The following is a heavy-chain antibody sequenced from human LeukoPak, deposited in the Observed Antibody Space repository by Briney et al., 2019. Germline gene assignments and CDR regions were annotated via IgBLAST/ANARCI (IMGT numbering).Heavy chain of an antibody. D-gene: IGHD3-10*01. CDR2: INPNSGGT. CDR1: GYTFTGYY. J-gene: IGHJ3*02. V-gene: IGHV1-2*02. Sequence: ASVKVSCKASGYTFTGYYMHWVRQAPGQGLEWMGWINPNSGGTNYAQKFQGRVTMARDTSISTAYMELSRLRSDDTAVYYCARVGRMVRGVIVGLDAFDIWGQGTMVTVS. CDR3: ARVGRMVRGVIVGLDAFDI.